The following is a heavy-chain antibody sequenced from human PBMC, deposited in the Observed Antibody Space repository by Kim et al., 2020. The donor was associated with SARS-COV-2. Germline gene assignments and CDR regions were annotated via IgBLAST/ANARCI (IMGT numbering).Heavy chain of an antibody. V-gene: IGHV1-18*01. CDR1: GYTFTSYG. D-gene: IGHD4-17*01. J-gene: IGHJ4*02. CDR3: ARDWRTTVTTYFDY. Sequence: ASVKVSCKASGYTFTSYGISWVRQAPGQGLAWMGWISAYNGNTNYAQKLQGRVTMTTDTSTSTAYMELRSLRSDDTAVYYCARDWRTTVTTYFDYWGQGTLVTVSS. CDR2: ISAYNGNT.